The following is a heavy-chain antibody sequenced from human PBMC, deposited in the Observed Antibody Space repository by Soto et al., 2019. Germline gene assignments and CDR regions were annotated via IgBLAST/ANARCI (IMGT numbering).Heavy chain of an antibody. V-gene: IGHV6-1*01. CDR3: ARGVSSNWGNRLGYGMDV. CDR1: GDSVSSNSAA. CDR2: TYYRSKWYN. Sequence: PSQPLSLTCAISGDSVSSNSAAWNWIRQSPSRGLEWLGRTYYRSKWYNDYAVSVKSRITINPDTSKNQFSLQLNSVTPEDTAVYYCARGVSSNWGNRLGYGMDVWGQGTTVTVSS. D-gene: IGHD7-27*01. J-gene: IGHJ6*02.